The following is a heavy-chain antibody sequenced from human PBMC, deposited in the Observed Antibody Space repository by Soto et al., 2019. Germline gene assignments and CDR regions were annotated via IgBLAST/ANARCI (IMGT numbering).Heavy chain of an antibody. CDR1: GFTFISYG. CDR2: ISYDGSNK. CDR3: AKDTGRGYGMDV. Sequence: GGSLRLSCGASGFTFISYGMHWVRQAPGKGLEWVAVISYDGSNKYYADSVKGRFTISRDNSKNTLYLQMNSLRAEDTAVYYCAKDTGRGYGMDVWGQGTTVTVSS. D-gene: IGHD2-8*02. V-gene: IGHV3-30*18. J-gene: IGHJ6*02.